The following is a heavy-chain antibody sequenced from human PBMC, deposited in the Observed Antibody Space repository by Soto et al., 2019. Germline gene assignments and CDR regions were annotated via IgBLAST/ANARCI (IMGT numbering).Heavy chain of an antibody. D-gene: IGHD2-15*01. Sequence: EVQLLESGGGLVQPGGSLRLSCTASGFTFSDHAMTWVRQAPGKGLEWLSGISGGGSGAYYADSVKGRFTVSRANSNNTLFLQMDSLRVEDTAVYYCAIDLWWYTHWVQGTLVTVSS. V-gene: IGHV3-23*01. CDR2: ISGGGSGA. J-gene: IGHJ4*02. CDR1: GFTFSDHA. CDR3: AIDLWWYTH.